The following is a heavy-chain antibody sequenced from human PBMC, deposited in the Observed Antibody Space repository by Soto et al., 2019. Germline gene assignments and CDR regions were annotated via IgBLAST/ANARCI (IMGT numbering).Heavy chain of an antibody. CDR1: GGTLSGYA. V-gene: IGHV1-69*06. J-gene: IGHJ6*02. D-gene: IGHD3-10*01. CDR3: ARFAWNFYKTGDV. Sequence: SVEVSCKTSGGTLSGYAIIWVGQAPVQVLEWVGGIVPLFRTTNYAQKFQGQVTISADKSIRTVYLQWSSLKASDTAMYYCARFAWNFYKTGDVWRQAKTVT. CDR2: IVPLFRTT.